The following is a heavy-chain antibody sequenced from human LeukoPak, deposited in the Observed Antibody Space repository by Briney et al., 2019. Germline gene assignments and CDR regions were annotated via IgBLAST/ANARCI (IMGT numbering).Heavy chain of an antibody. J-gene: IGHJ4*02. Sequence: ASVKVSCKASGYTFTGYYMHWVRQAPGQGLEWMGWINPNSGSTNYAQKFQGRVTMTRDTSISTAYMELSRLRSDDTAVYYCARVAYYYDSGGYLNYWGQGTLVTVSS. CDR2: INPNSGST. CDR3: ARVAYYYDSGGYLNY. V-gene: IGHV1-2*02. CDR1: GYTFTGYY. D-gene: IGHD3-22*01.